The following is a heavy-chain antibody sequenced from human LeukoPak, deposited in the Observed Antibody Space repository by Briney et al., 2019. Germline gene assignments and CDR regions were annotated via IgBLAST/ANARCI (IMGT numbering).Heavy chain of an antibody. Sequence: KPSETLSLTCTVSGGSISSYYCSWIRQPPGKGLEWIGHIYHSGSTNYNPSLKSRVTISVDTSKNQSSLKLSSVTAADTAVYYCARGNDFGMYYYYMDVWGRGTTVTVSS. CDR2: IYHSGST. CDR1: GGSISSYY. J-gene: IGHJ6*03. D-gene: IGHD3-3*01. V-gene: IGHV4-59*01. CDR3: ARGNDFGMYYYYMDV.